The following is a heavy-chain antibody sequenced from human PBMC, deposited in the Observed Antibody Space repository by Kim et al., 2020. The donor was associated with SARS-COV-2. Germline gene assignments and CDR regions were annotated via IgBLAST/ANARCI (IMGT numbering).Heavy chain of an antibody. Sequence: ASVKVSCKASGYTFTSYAMNWVRQAPGQGLEWMGWINTNTGNPTYAQGFTGRFVLSLDTSVSTAYLQISSLKAEDTAVYYCARGVGDFYGSGSYYYDYWGQGTLVTVSS. CDR1: GYTFTSYA. D-gene: IGHD3-10*01. CDR2: INTNTGNP. V-gene: IGHV7-4-1*02. CDR3: ARGVGDFYGSGSYYYDY. J-gene: IGHJ4*02.